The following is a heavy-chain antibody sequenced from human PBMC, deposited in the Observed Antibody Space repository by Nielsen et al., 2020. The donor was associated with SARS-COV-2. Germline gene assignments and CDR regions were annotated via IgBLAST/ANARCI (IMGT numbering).Heavy chain of an antibody. CDR3: VKVLYGERLVYDY. CDR2: INTNGDTT. CDR1: GFTFSYYA. J-gene: IGHJ4*02. V-gene: IGHV3-64D*09. D-gene: IGHD4-17*01. Sequence: GGSLRLSFSASGFTFSYYAMHWFRQAPGKGLEYVSSINTNGDTTYYADSVKGRFTTSRDNSKNTLYLQMSSLRAEDTAVYYCVKVLYGERLVYDYWGQGTLVTVSS.